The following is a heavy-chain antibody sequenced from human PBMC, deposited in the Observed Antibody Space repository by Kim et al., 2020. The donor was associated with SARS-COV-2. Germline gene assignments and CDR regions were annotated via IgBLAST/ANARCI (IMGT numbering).Heavy chain of an antibody. CDR2: IWYDGSNK. V-gene: IGHV3-33*01. Sequence: GGSLRLSCAASGFTFSSYGMHWVRQAPGKGLEWVAVIWYDGSNKYYADSVKGRFTISRDNSKNTLYLQMNSLRAEDTAVYYCARDTGYSSGWYSRYYYYMDVWGKGTRVTVSS. D-gene: IGHD6-19*01. CDR3: ARDTGYSSGWYSRYYYYMDV. J-gene: IGHJ6*03. CDR1: GFTFSSYG.